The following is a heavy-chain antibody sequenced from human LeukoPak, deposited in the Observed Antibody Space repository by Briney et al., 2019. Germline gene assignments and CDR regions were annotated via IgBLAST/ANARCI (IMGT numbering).Heavy chain of an antibody. V-gene: IGHV1-8*01. CDR1: GYTFTSYD. CDR3: AMAAYDSSGWNDY. CDR2: MNPNSGNT. Sequence: GASVKVSCKASGYTFTSYDINWVRQATGQGLEWMGWMNPNSGNTGYAQKFQGRVTMTRNTSISTAYMGLSSLRSEDTAVYYCAMAAYDSSGWNDYGGQGTLVAVSS. D-gene: IGHD3-22*01. J-gene: IGHJ4*02.